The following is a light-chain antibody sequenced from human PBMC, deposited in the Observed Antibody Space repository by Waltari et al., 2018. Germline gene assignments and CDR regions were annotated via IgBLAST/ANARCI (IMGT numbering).Light chain of an antibody. CDR2: YKSDSHK. CDR1: RAIKVGAYK. CDR3: MILHNNAVV. J-gene: IGLJ3*02. Sequence: QAVLNQPASLSASPGALVSLTCTLRRAIKVGAYKFYWYQQRPGSPPQVLLKYKSDSHKPRGSGLPSRFSVSRDTSANAGILLISGLQSEDEADYYCMILHNNAVVFGGGTNLTVL. V-gene: IGLV5-45*01.